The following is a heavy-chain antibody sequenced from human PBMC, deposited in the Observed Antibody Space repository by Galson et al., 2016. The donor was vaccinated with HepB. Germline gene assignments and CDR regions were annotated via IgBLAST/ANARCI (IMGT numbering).Heavy chain of an antibody. CDR2: INQDANEK. V-gene: IGHV3-7*01. J-gene: IGHJ4*02. D-gene: IGHD2-21*01. CDR3: ARDATRGGDFDY. Sequence: SLRLSCAASGFTFSDYSMNWVRQAPGKWLEWVAQINQDANEKYYVDSVKGRFTISRDNAKNSLYLQMNSLRAEDTAVYYCARDATRGGDFDYWAQGTLVIVSS. CDR1: GFTFSDYS.